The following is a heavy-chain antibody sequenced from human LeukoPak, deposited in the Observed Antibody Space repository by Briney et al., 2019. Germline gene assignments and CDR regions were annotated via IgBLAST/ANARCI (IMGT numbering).Heavy chain of an antibody. CDR2: IKEDGSEK. V-gene: IGHV3-7*01. J-gene: IGHJ5*02. CDR1: GFTFSSYW. CDR3: ARGGGRSLEP. D-gene: IGHD3-16*01. Sequence: GGSLRLSCAASGFTFSSYWMSWVRQAPGKGLEWVANIKEDGSEKYHVDSVRGRFTISRDNAKNSLYLQMNSLRVEDTDVYYCARGGGRSLEPWGQGTLVTVSS.